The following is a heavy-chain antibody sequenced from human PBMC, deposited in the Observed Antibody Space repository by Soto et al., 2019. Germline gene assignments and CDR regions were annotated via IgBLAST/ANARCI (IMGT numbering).Heavy chain of an antibody. CDR2: ISYDGSNK. V-gene: IGHV3-30*18. J-gene: IGHJ6*03. CDR3: AKDLEQLVLPYYYYYMDV. Sequence: PGGSLRLSCAASGFTFSSYGMHWVRQAPGKGLEWVAVISYDGSNKYYADSVKGRFTISRDNSKNTLYLQMNSLRAEDTAVYYCAKDLEQLVLPYYYYYMDVWGKGTTVTVSS. CDR1: GFTFSSYG. D-gene: IGHD6-6*01.